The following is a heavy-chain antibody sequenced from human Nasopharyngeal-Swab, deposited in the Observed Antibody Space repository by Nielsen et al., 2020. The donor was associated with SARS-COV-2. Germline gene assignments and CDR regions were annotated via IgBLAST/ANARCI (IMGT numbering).Heavy chain of an antibody. V-gene: IGHV1-46*01. J-gene: IGHJ6*03. CDR2: INPSGGST. CDR3: ARDPYCSSISCYPRVYYYYMDV. Sequence: ASAKVSCKASGCTFTSYYMHWARQAPGQGLEWTGTINPSGGSTSYAQKFQGRVTMTRDTSTSTVYMELSSLRSEDTAVYYCARDPYCSSISCYPRVYYYYMDVWGKGTTVTVSS. D-gene: IGHD2-2*01. CDR1: GCTFTSYY.